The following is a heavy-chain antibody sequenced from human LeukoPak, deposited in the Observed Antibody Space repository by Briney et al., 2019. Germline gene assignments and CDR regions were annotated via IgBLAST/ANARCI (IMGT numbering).Heavy chain of an antibody. J-gene: IGHJ4*02. V-gene: IGHV3-64*02. CDR2: ISSDGGST. CDR1: GFTFSTYR. D-gene: IGHD3-10*01. Sequence: TGGSLRLSCAASGFTFSTYRMHWVRQAPGKGLEYLSGISSDGGSTYYADSVKGRFTISRDNSKNTLYLQMGSLRAEDMAVYYCAIQVRGVVYWGQGTLVTVSS. CDR3: AIQVRGVVY.